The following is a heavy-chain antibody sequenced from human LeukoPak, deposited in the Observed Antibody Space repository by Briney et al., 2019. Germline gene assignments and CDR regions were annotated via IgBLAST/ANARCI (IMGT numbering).Heavy chain of an antibody. V-gene: IGHV4-4*02. CDR1: GGSISSSNW. Sequence: ASETLSLTCAVSGGSISSSNWWSWVRQPPGKGLEWIGEIYHSGSTNYNPSLKSRVTISVDKSKNQFSLKLSSVTAADTAVYYCARGRYSGSYYFPLHAFDIWGQGTMVTVSS. CDR3: ARGRYSGSYYFPLHAFDI. CDR2: IYHSGST. D-gene: IGHD1-26*01. J-gene: IGHJ3*02.